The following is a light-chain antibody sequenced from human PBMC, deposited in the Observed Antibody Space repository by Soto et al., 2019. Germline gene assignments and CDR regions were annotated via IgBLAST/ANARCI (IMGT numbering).Light chain of an antibody. V-gene: IGKV3-20*01. CDR3: QQYGSSPLT. Sequence: EIVLTQSPGTLSLSPGERATLSCRASQSVSSSYLAGYQQKPGQAPRLLIYGASSRATGIPDRFSGSGSGTDFTLTISRLEPEDFVVYYCQQYGSSPLTFGGGTKVEIK. CDR2: GAS. CDR1: QSVSSSY. J-gene: IGKJ4*01.